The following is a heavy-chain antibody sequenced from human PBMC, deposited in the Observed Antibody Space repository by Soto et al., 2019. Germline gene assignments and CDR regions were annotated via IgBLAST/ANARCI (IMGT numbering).Heavy chain of an antibody. V-gene: IGHV1-18*04. CDR1: CYNFSKYG. Sequence: ASVKPSCKAPCYNFSKYGSSSGLPAPGQGLEWMGWISAYNGNTNYAQKLQGRVTMTTDTSTSTAYMELRSLRSDDTAVYYCARELVGDTRLFDYWGQGTQVTVSS. J-gene: IGHJ4*02. CDR3: ARELVGDTRLFDY. CDR2: ISAYNGNT. D-gene: IGHD1-26*01.